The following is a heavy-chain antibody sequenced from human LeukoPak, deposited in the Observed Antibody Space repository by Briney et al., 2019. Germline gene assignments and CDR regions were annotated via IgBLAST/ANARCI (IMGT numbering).Heavy chain of an antibody. CDR2: IYTSGST. D-gene: IGHD6-13*01. V-gene: IGHV4-4*07. CDR3: ARDLGGRDRYSSSWYYFDY. Sequence: SETLSLTCTVSGGSISSYYWSWIRQPAGKGLEWIGRIYTSGSTNYNPSVKSRVTMSVDTSKNQFSLKLSSVTAADTAVYYCARDLGGRDRYSSSWYYFDYWGQGTLVTVSS. J-gene: IGHJ4*02. CDR1: GGSISSYY.